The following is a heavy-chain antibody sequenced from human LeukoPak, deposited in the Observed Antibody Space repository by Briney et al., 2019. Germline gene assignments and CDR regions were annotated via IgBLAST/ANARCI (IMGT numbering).Heavy chain of an antibody. CDR2: IYSGGST. Sequence: GGSLRLSCAASGFTVSSNYMSWVRQAPGKGLEWVSVIYSGGSTYYADSVKGRFTISRDNSKNTLYLQMTSLRAEDTAVYYCARDRRMIAAATLYYMDVWGKGTKVTVSS. CDR1: GFTVSSNY. J-gene: IGHJ6*03. CDR3: ARDRRMIAAATLYYMDV. V-gene: IGHV3-53*01. D-gene: IGHD6-13*01.